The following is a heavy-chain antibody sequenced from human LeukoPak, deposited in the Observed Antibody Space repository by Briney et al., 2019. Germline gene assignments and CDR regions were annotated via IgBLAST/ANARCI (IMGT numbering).Heavy chain of an antibody. J-gene: IGHJ4*02. CDR1: GFSLSTYY. V-gene: IGHV1-2*02. Sequence: GASVTLSCKSSGFSLSTYYIHWVRPARGRGLEWVGATKTNDGGTNYADNFEGRVTITRGTATNTAFMDLTNLRSDDTALYYWTRANRKRGYVYGADFFDYWGQGTLVIVSS. CDR2: TKTNDGGT. D-gene: IGHD5-18*01. CDR3: TRANRKRGYVYGADFFDY.